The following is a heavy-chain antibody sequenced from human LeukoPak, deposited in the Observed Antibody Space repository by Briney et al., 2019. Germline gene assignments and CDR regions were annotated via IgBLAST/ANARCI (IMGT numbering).Heavy chain of an antibody. V-gene: IGHV4-4*02. D-gene: IGHD3-16*02. Sequence: SETLSLTCAVSGGSISSSNWWSWVRQPPGKGLEWIGEIYHSGSTNYNPSLKSRVTISVDKSKNQFSLKLSSVTAADTAVYYCARAVYVWGSYRYTASGAFGIWGQGTMVTVSS. CDR1: GGSISSSNW. J-gene: IGHJ3*02. CDR2: IYHSGST. CDR3: ARAVYVWGSYRYTASGAFGI.